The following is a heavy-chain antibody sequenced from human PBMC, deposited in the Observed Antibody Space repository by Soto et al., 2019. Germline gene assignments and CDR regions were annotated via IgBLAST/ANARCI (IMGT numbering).Heavy chain of an antibody. Sequence: QIQLGQSGAEVKEPGASVKVACRASVYTFTSAGISWVRQAPGQGPEWMGWISNYNGNTNSAQKFQDIVTMITDTSTSTAHMELRSRRSDDTAGYFGAGAASEICDSQSFHHWGQGTLVTVYS. CDR3: AGAASEICDSQSFHH. V-gene: IGHV1-18*04. D-gene: IGHD2-21*01. CDR1: VYTFTSAG. CDR2: ISNYNGNT. J-gene: IGHJ1*01.